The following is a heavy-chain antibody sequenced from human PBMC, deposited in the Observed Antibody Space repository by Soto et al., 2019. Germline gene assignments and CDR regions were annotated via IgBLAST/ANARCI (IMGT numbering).Heavy chain of an antibody. J-gene: IGHJ3*02. D-gene: IGHD2-8*01. Sequence: EVQLLESGGGVVQPGGSLRLSCAASGFTFSDYAMSWVRQTPGKGLQWVSGVGGSDDDKHYADSVRGRFIVSRDNSKNTRYLQMNSLRADDTAIYYCAKDATSVNGVWDPFDMWGQGTEVTVSS. CDR2: VGGSDDDK. CDR1: GFTFSDYA. V-gene: IGHV3-23*01. CDR3: AKDATSVNGVWDPFDM.